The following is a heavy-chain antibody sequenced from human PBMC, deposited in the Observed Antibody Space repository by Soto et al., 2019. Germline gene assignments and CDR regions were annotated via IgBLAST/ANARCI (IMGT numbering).Heavy chain of an antibody. CDR3: ARGYTGYCSGGTCYWFDP. V-gene: IGHV3-21*01. D-gene: IGHD2-15*01. Sequence: PGGSLRLSCAASGFSFSSYSMNWVRQAPGKGLELVSSISSSASHINYADSVKGRITISRDNAKKSLYLQMNSLRAEDTAVYYCARGYTGYCSGGTCYWFDPWGQGTLVTVSS. CDR1: GFSFSSYS. J-gene: IGHJ5*02. CDR2: ISSSASHI.